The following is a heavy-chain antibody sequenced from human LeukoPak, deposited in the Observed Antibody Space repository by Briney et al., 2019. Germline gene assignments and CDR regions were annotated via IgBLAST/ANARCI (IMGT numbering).Heavy chain of an antibody. V-gene: IGHV5-51*01. J-gene: IGHJ4*02. CDR1: GYMFTNYW. CDR3: ARRALDSSGYVFDH. D-gene: IGHD3-22*01. Sequence: GESLKISCKGSGYMFTNYWIGWVRQMPGKGLEWMGITYPGDSDTRYNPSFQGQVTVSVDKSISTAYLQWNSLKASDTAMYYCARRALDSSGYVFDHWGQGTLVTVSS. CDR2: TYPGDSDT.